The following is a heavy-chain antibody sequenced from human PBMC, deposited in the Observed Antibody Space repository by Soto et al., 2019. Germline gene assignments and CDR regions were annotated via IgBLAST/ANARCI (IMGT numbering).Heavy chain of an antibody. J-gene: IGHJ6*02. V-gene: IGHV3-23*01. D-gene: IGHD3-3*01. CDR3: AKPKYYDFWSGYSVLDV. Sequence: VGSLRLSFAASGFTFSSYAMSWVRQAPGKGLEWVSAISGSGGSTYYADSVKVGFTISRDNSKNTLYLQMNSLRAEDTDVYYCAKPKYYDFWSGYSVLDVWGQGTTVTVSS. CDR1: GFTFSSYA. CDR2: ISGSGGST.